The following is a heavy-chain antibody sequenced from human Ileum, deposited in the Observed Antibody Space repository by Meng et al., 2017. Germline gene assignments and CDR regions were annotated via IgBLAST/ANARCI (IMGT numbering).Heavy chain of an antibody. Sequence: QVQFVQSGAEVKKPGASVKVPCKASGYTFINNALHWMRQAPGQSLEWVGWINAGIGDTKYSQNLQGRVTITRDTSASTTYMELRSLKSEDTATYYCARDRGATYSFDYWGQGTLVTVSS. D-gene: IGHD1-26*01. CDR2: INAGIGDT. CDR1: GYTFINNA. CDR3: ARDRGATYSFDY. V-gene: IGHV1-3*01. J-gene: IGHJ4*02.